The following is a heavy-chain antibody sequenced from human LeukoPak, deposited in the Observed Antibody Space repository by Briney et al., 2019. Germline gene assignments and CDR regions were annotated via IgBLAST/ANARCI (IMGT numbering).Heavy chain of an antibody. Sequence: GASVKVSCKASGYTFTSYDINWVRQATGQGLEGMGWMNPNSGNTGYAQEFQGRVTMTRDTSISTAYMELSSLRSEDTAVYYCARGIFGVYYFDYWGQGTLVTVSS. V-gene: IGHV1-8*01. CDR1: GYTFTSYD. D-gene: IGHD3-3*01. CDR2: MNPNSGNT. CDR3: ARGIFGVYYFDY. J-gene: IGHJ4*02.